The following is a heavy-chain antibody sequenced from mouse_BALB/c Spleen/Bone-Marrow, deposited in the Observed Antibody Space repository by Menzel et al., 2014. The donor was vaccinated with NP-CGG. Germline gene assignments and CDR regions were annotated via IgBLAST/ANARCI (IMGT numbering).Heavy chain of an antibody. J-gene: IGHJ1*01. Sequence: EVKLMESGGGLVQPGGSLRLSCATSGFTFTDYYMSWVRQPPGKALEWLGFIRNKANGYTTDYSASVKGRFTISGDNSQSILYLQMNTLRAEDSATYYCARDMCDGLRWYFDVWGAGTTVTVSS. CDR1: GFTFTDYY. CDR2: IRNKANGYTT. D-gene: IGHD2-3*01. V-gene: IGHV7-3*02. CDR3: ARDMCDGLRWYFDV.